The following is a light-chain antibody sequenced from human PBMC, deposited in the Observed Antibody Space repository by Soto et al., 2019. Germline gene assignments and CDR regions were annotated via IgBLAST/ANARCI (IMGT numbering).Light chain of an antibody. CDR2: KAS. J-gene: IGKJ1*01. CDR1: QSISTW. V-gene: IGKV1-5*03. CDR3: QQYNSFSTWT. Sequence: DIQVTQSPSTLSASVGDRVTITCRASQSISTWLAWYQQKPGKAPKLLIYKASSLESGVPSRFSGSGSGTECTLTISSLQPDDFGTYFCQQYNSFSTWTFGQGTKVEIK.